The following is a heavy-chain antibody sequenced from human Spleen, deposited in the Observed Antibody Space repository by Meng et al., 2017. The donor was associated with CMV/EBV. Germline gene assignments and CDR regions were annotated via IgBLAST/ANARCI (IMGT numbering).Heavy chain of an antibody. D-gene: IGHD6-6*01. CDR3: ARDTSSTWVHYWFYP. CDR1: GYTFTNYG. J-gene: IGHJ5*02. V-gene: IGHV1-18*01. Sequence: SGYTFTNYGVSWVRQAPGQGLEWMGWISAYNGKTNDAQKIQGRVNMTTDTSTSTAYMELRSLRSDDTAVYYCARDTSSTWVHYWFYPWGQGTLVTVSS. CDR2: ISAYNGKT.